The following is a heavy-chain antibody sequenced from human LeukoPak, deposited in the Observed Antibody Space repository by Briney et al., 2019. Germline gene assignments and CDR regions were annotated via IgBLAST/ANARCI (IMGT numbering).Heavy chain of an antibody. J-gene: IGHJ4*02. CDR1: GFAFYNYD. CDR2: IAANGDS. D-gene: IGHD4-11*01. Sequence: GGSLRLSCAASGFAFYNYDMHWVRQTGKDLEWVSVIAANGDSYYAGSVKGRFTISRDNGNNALYLQMNSLRDGDTAVYYCARGYSYRFDYWGQGNPGHRLL. V-gene: IGHV3-13*01. CDR3: ARGYSYRFDY.